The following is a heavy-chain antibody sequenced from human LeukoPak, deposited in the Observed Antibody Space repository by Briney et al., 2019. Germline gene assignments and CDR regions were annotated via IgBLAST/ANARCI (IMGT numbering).Heavy chain of an antibody. CDR2: ISAYNGNT. J-gene: IGHJ4*02. V-gene: IGHV1-18*01. Sequence: ASVKVSCKASGYTFTSYGISWVRQAPGQGLEWMGWISAYNGNTNYAQKLQGRVTMTTDTSTSTAYMELRSLRSDDTAVYYCARGYYGSGSYYPWDYWGRGTLVTVSS. CDR3: ARGYYGSGSYYPWDY. D-gene: IGHD3-10*01. CDR1: GYTFTSYG.